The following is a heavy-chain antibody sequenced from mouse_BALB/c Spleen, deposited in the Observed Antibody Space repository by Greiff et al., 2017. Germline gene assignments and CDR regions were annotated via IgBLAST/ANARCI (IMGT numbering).Heavy chain of an antibody. CDR1: GYTFTDYA. J-gene: IGHJ3*01. V-gene: IGHV1S137*01. CDR2: ISTYYGDA. D-gene: IGHD1-1*01. Sequence: QVQLKQSGAELVRPGVSVKISCKGSGYTFTDYAMHWVKQSHAKSLEWIGVISTYYGDASYNQKFKGKATMTVDKSSSTAYMELARLTSEDSAIYYCARSTEGIFAYWGQGTLVTVSA. CDR3: ARSTEGIFAY.